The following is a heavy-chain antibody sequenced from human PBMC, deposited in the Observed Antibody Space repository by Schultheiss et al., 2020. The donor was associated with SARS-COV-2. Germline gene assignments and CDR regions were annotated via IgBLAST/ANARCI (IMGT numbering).Heavy chain of an antibody. J-gene: IGHJ5*02. CDR2: IYYSGST. D-gene: IGHD3-22*01. CDR3: ARQMQTKITLMVVVIKNGFDA. V-gene: IGHV4-39*01. Sequence: SETLSLTCTVSGGSISSYYRGWIRQPPGKGLEWIGSIYYSGSTFYNPSLRSRVTISVDTSKNQFSLKLSSVTAADTAVYYCARQMQTKITLMVVVIKNGFDAWGQGTLVTVSS. CDR1: GGSISSYY.